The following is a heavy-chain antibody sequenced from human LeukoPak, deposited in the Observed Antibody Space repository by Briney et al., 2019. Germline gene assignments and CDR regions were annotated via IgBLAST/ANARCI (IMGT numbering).Heavy chain of an antibody. V-gene: IGHV3-7*01. CDR1: VFTFSSYG. CDR2: IKQDGSEK. J-gene: IGHJ3*02. CDR3: ARVQITWSWAFDI. D-gene: IGHD3-16*01. Sequence: GGSLRLSCAASVFTFSSYGMSWVRQAPGKGLEWVANIKQDGSEKYYVDSVKGRFTISRDNAKNSLYLQMNSLRAEDTAVYYCARVQITWSWAFDIWGQGTMVTVSS.